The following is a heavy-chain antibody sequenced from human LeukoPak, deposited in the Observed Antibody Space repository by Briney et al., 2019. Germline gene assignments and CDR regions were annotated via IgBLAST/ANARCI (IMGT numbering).Heavy chain of an antibody. D-gene: IGHD5-18*01. CDR2: IYYSGST. Sequence: SETLSLTCTVSGGSMSSSSYYWGWIRQPPGKGLEWIGYIYYSGSTNYNPSLKSRVTISVDTSKNQFSLKLSSVTAADTAVYYCARGVRYSYGFDYYYYMDVWGKGTTVTVSS. V-gene: IGHV4-61*05. CDR1: GGSMSSSSYY. CDR3: ARGVRYSYGFDYYYYMDV. J-gene: IGHJ6*03.